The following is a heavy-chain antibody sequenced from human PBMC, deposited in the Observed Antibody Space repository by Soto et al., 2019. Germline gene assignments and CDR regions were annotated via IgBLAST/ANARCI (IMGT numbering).Heavy chain of an antibody. CDR1: GYIFTNYG. D-gene: IGHD3-22*01. Sequence: QVQLVQSVTEVKKPGASVKVSCKASGYIFTNYGVTWVRQAPGQGLEWMGWISAYNGNTNYAQKLQGRVAMTTDTSTSPAYMELMSLRFDDTAVYYCSRADIVGFDYWGQGTLVMFSS. CDR2: ISAYNGNT. J-gene: IGHJ4*02. CDR3: SRADIVGFDY. V-gene: IGHV1-18*01.